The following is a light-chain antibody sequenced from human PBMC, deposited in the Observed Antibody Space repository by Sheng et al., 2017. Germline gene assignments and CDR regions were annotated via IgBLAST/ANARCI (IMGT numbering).Light chain of an antibody. J-gene: IGLJ2*01. CDR3: QAWDSSTAR. Sequence: SYELTQPPSVSVSPGQTASITCSGDKLWDKYACWYQQKPGQSPVLVIYQDSKRPSGIPERFSGSNSGNTATLTISGTQAMDEADYYCQAWDSSTARFGGGTKLTVL. V-gene: IGLV3-1*01. CDR2: QDS. CDR1: KLWDKY.